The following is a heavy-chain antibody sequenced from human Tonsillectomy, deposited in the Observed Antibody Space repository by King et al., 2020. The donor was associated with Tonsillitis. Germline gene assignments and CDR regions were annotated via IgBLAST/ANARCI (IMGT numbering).Heavy chain of an antibody. CDR3: ARSLYYYDSSGYSDY. Sequence: VQLVQSGAEVKKPGASVKVSCKASGYTFTSYYMHWVRQAPGQGLEWMGIINPSGGGTSYAQKFQGRVTMTRDTSTSTVYMELSSLRSEDTAVYYCARSLYYYDSSGYSDYWGQGTLVTVSS. D-gene: IGHD3-22*01. CDR1: GYTFTSYY. V-gene: IGHV1-46*03. CDR2: INPSGGGT. J-gene: IGHJ4*02.